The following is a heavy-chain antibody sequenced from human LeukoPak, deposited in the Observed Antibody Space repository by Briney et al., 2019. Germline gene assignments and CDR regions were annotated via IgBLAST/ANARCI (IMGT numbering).Heavy chain of an antibody. J-gene: IGHJ3*02. Sequence: GGPLRLSCAASGFTFSSYAMHWVRQAPGKGLEWVAVISYDGSNKYYADSVKGRFTISRDNSKNTLYLQMNSLRAEDTAVYYCARDRPRYYYGSGSHDAFDIWGQGTMVTVSS. CDR1: GFTFSSYA. CDR2: ISYDGSNK. D-gene: IGHD3-10*01. CDR3: ARDRPRYYYGSGSHDAFDI. V-gene: IGHV3-30-3*01.